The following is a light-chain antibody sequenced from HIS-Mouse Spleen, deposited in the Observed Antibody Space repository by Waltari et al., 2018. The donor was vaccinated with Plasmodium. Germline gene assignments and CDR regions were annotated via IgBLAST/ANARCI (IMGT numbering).Light chain of an antibody. J-gene: IGLJ6*01. CDR1: ALPKNY. CDR3: YSTDSSGNHSV. CDR2: EDS. V-gene: IGLV3-10*01. Sequence: SYELTQPPSVSVSPGQTARITCPGDALPKNYAYWYQQKSGQDPVLVIDEDSKRPSGIPERFSGSSSGTMATLTISGGQVEDEADYYCYSTDSSGNHSVFGSGTKVTVL.